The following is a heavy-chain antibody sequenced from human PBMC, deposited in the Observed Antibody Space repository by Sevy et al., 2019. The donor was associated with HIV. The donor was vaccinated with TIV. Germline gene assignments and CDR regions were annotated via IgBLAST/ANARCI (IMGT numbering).Heavy chain of an antibody. Sequence: SETLSLTCTVSGGSISSSSYYWGWIRQPPGKGLEWIGSIYYSWSTYYNPSLKSRVTISVDTSKNQFSLKLSSVTAADTAVYYCARQPVRYSNRAMDVWGKGTTVTVSS. CDR1: GGSISSSSYY. D-gene: IGHD6-13*01. CDR3: ARQPVRYSNRAMDV. J-gene: IGHJ6*03. CDR2: IYYSWST. V-gene: IGHV4-39*01.